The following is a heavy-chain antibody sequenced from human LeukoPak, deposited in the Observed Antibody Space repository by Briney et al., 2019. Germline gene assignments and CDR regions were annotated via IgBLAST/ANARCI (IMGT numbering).Heavy chain of an antibody. V-gene: IGHV1-2*02. CDR3: ARDHIDSGYDLDY. D-gene: IGHD5-12*01. CDR2: INPNSGDA. Sequence: GASVKVSCKASGYTFTGYYMHWVRQAPGHGLEWMAWINPNSGDANSAQKFQGRVTMTWDTSISTAYMELSRLRSDDTAVYYCARDHIDSGYDLDYWGQGTLVTVSS. CDR1: GYTFTGYY. J-gene: IGHJ4*02.